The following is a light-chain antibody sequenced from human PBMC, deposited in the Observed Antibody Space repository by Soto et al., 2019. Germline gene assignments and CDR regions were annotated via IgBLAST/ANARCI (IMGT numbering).Light chain of an antibody. CDR3: QQYGNWTLT. Sequence: EIVMTQSPATLSVSPGERATLSCRASQSVSSNFAGCHQKHGQAPRLLIYGASTRGTGIPARFSGSGSGTEFTLTISSLQSEDFAVYYCQQYGNWTLTFGGGTKVEIK. CDR1: QSVSSN. J-gene: IGKJ4*01. V-gene: IGKV3-15*01. CDR2: GAS.